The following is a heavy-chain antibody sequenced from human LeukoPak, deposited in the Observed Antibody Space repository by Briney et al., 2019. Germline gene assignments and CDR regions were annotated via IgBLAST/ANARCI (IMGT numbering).Heavy chain of an antibody. V-gene: IGHV3-53*01. D-gene: IGHD3-22*01. CDR1: GFTFRGYW. CDR3: AKEGGTYYYDSSGYPHFDY. Sequence: GGSLRLSCAASGFTFRGYWMSWVRQAPGKGLEWVSVIYSGGSTYYADSVKGRFTISRDNSKNTLYLQMNSLRAEDTAVYYCAKEGGTYYYDSSGYPHFDYWGQGTLVTVSS. J-gene: IGHJ4*02. CDR2: IYSGGST.